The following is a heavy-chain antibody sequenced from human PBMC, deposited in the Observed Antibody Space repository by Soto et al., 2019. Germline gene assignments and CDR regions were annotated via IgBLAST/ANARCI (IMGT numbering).Heavy chain of an antibody. J-gene: IGHJ6*04. CDR2: IYWNDDK. V-gene: IGHV2-5*01. D-gene: IGHD3-9*01. CDR1: GFSLSTGGVG. Sequence: QITLKASGPTLVKPTQTLTLTCTFSGFSLSTGGVGVGWIRQPPGKAPEWLALIYWNDDKRYSPSLNSRLTITKDTSKNQVVLTMSKMDPVETATYYCGAYNVLTGYHGYGMDVWGKGTTVNVSS. CDR3: GAYNVLTGYHGYGMDV.